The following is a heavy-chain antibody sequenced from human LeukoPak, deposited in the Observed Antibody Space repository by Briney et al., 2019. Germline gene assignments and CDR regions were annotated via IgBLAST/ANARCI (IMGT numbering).Heavy chain of an antibody. Sequence: SETLSLTCTVSGXSISSYYWSWIRQPPGKGLEWIGYIYYSGSTNYNPSLKSRVTISVDTSKNQFSLKLSSVTAADTAVYYCASSTQTYYDILTGYKGDAFDIWGQGTMVTVSS. J-gene: IGHJ3*02. D-gene: IGHD3-9*01. CDR1: GXSISSYY. CDR3: ASSTQTYYDILTGYKGDAFDI. V-gene: IGHV4-59*01. CDR2: IYYSGST.